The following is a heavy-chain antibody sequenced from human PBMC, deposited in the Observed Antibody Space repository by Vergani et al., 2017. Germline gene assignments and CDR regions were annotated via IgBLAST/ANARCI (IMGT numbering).Heavy chain of an antibody. CDR1: GYTFTGYY. V-gene: IGHV1-2*02. D-gene: IGHD3-22*01. CDR3: ARATYYYDSSGYWSSSYYYGMDV. CDR2: INPNSGGT. Sequence: QVQLVQSGAEVKKPGASVKVSCKASGYTFTGYYMHWVRQAPGQGLEWMGWINPNSGGTNYAQKFQGRVTMTRDTSISTAYMELSRLRSDDTAVYYCARATYYYDSSGYWSSSYYYGMDVWGQGTTVTVSS. J-gene: IGHJ6*02.